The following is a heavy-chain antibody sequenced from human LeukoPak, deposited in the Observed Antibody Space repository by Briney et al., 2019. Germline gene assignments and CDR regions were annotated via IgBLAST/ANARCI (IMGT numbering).Heavy chain of an antibody. CDR3: VIDDYYDKSGPGGADYFDY. Sequence: PGGSLRLSCGASGFSFSTAWMSWVRQAPGKGLEWVARIKAKGFGETTDYAAPVRGRFSISRDDSKNTLYLQMNSLKTEDTAMYYCVIDDYYDKSGPGGADYFDYWGQGTLVTVSS. D-gene: IGHD3-22*01. V-gene: IGHV3-15*01. CDR1: GFSFSTAW. J-gene: IGHJ4*02. CDR2: IKAKGFGETT.